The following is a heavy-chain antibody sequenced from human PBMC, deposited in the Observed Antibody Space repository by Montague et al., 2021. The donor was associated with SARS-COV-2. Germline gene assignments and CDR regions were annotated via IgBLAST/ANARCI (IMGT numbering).Heavy chain of an antibody. V-gene: IGHV4-34*01. CDR2: IKHSGSA. Sequence: SETLSLTCAVYGGSLSGYYWKWIRQPPGKGLEWIGEIKHSGSAKYNPSLKRRVTISVDTSKNQFSLKLNSVTAADTAVYYCARLGEGVVPAPILGAGPYYSYFYMDVWGKGATVTVSS. J-gene: IGHJ6*03. D-gene: IGHD2-2*02. CDR3: ARLGEGVVPAPILGAGPYYSYFYMDV. CDR1: GGSLSGYY.